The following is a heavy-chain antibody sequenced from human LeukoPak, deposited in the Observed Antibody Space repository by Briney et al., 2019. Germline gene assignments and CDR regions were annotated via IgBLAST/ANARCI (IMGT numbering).Heavy chain of an antibody. J-gene: IGHJ5*02. CDR2: IYYSGST. V-gene: IGHV4-59*08. CDR3: ARHPSEPELLWFGELSYIAGFDP. CDR1: GGSISSYY. Sequence: SETLSLTCTVFGGSISSYYWSWIRQPPGKGLEWIGYIYYSGSTNYKPSLKSRVTISVDTSKNQFSLKLSSVTAADTAVYYCARHPSEPELLWFGELSYIAGFDPWGQGTLVTVSS. D-gene: IGHD3-10*01.